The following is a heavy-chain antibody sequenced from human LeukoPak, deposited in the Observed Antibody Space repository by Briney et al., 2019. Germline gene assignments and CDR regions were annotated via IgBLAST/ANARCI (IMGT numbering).Heavy chain of an antibody. V-gene: IGHV3-23*01. Sequence: PGGFLRLSFASSGFTFSTYAMSWVRQAPGKRRGVVSGIIGNGGSTYYADSVEGRFTISRDNSKNTLYLQMNSLRAEDTAVYYCARSVAGDLWGQGTLVTVSS. CDR3: ARSVAGDL. CDR2: IIGNGGST. D-gene: IGHD6-19*01. CDR1: GFTFSTYA. J-gene: IGHJ4*02.